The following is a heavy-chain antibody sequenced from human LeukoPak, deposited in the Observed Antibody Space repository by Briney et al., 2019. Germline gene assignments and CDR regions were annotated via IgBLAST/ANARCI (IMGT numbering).Heavy chain of an antibody. J-gene: IGHJ5*02. V-gene: IGHV3-48*04. CDR2: ISSSSSTI. CDR1: GFTFSSYS. D-gene: IGHD3-10*01. Sequence: GGSLRLSCAASGFTFSSYSMNWVRQAPGKGLEWVSYISSSSSTIYYADSVKGRFTISRDNAKNSLYLQMNSLRAEDTAVYYCARDTYGSGSSWFDPWGQGTLVTVSS. CDR3: ARDTYGSGSSWFDP.